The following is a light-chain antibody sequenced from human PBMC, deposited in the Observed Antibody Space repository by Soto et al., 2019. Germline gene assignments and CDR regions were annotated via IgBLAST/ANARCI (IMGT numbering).Light chain of an antibody. Sequence: QSVLTQPASVSGSPGQSITISCTGTSSDVGGYNYVSWYQHHPGKAPKLMIYEVSNRPSGVSNRFSGSKSGNTASLTISGLQAEDEADYYCNSHASSATFVFGSGTKLTVL. CDR2: EVS. J-gene: IGLJ1*01. V-gene: IGLV2-14*01. CDR3: NSHASSATFV. CDR1: SSDVGGYNY.